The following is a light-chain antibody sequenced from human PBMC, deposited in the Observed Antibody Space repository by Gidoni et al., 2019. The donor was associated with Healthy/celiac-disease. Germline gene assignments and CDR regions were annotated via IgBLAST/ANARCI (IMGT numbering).Light chain of an antibody. CDR3: VLYMGSGIWV. CDR2: STN. V-gene: IGLV8-61*01. J-gene: IGLJ3*02. Sequence: QTVVTQEPSVSVSPGGTVTLTCGLSSGSVSTSYYHSGCQETPGQAPRTLIYSTNTRSSGVPDRFSGSILGNKAALTITGAQADDESDYYCVLYMGSGIWVFGGGTKLTVL. CDR1: SGSVSTSYY.